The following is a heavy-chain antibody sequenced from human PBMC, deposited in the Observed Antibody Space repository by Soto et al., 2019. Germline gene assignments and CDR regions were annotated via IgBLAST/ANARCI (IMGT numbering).Heavy chain of an antibody. J-gene: IGHJ4*02. CDR2: TYYRSKWYN. Sequence: SQTLSLTCAISGDSVSTNSAAWNWVRQSPSRGLEWLGRTYYRSKWYNDYAVSVKSRITINPDTSKNQFSLQLNSVTPEDTAVYYCASGLGRGYSYDYWGQGXLVTVYS. CDR1: GDSVSTNSAA. D-gene: IGHD5-18*01. CDR3: ASGLGRGYSYDY. V-gene: IGHV6-1*01.